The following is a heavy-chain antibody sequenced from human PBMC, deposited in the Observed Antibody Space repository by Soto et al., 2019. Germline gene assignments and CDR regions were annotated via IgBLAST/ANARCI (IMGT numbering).Heavy chain of an antibody. CDR2: IYSDDNT. CDR1: GITATNGH. J-gene: IGHJ4*02. Sequence: GGSLRLSCAASGITATNGHMSWVRQAPGKGLEWVSVIYSDDNTYYADSVKGRFTISRDTSKTTVYLQMNSLRSEDTAVYYCARDWNGDKYFDFWDQGSLVTVSS. CDR3: ARDWNGDKYFDF. V-gene: IGHV3-53*01. D-gene: IGHD4-17*01.